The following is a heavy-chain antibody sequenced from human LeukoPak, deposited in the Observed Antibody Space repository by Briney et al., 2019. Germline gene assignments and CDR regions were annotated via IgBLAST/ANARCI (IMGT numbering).Heavy chain of an antibody. CDR2: INNDESST. V-gene: IGHV3-74*01. D-gene: IGHD3-10*01. CDR3: ARDYGRSRDYGMDV. CDR1: GFTFSNYW. Sequence: GGSLRLSCAASGFTFSNYWMHWVRQAPGKGLVWVSRINNDESSTTYADSVKGRFTISRDNAKNTLYLQMNSLRAEDTAVYYCARDYGRSRDYGMDVWGQGTTVTVSS. J-gene: IGHJ6*02.